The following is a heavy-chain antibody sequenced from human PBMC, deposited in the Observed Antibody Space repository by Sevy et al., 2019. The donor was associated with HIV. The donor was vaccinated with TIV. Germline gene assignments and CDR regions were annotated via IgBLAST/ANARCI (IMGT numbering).Heavy chain of an antibody. V-gene: IGHV1-2*02. D-gene: IGHD5-12*01. J-gene: IGHJ4*02. Sequence: ASVKVSCKASGYTFTGYYMHWVRQAPGQGLEWTGWINPNSGGTNYAQKFQGRVTMTRDTSISTAYMELSRLRSDDTAVYYCAREYRSRGGYDFKVFDYWGQGTLVTVSS. CDR1: GYTFTGYY. CDR2: INPNSGGT. CDR3: AREYRSRGGYDFKVFDY.